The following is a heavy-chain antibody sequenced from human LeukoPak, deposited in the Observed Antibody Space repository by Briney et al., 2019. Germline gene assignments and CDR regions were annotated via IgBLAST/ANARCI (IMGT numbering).Heavy chain of an antibody. D-gene: IGHD3-10*02. CDR2: FDPEDGET. V-gene: IGHV1-24*01. CDR1: GYTITELS. Sequence: ASVKVSCKVSGYTITELSMHWVRQAPGKGLEWMGGFDPEDGETIYAEKFQGRVSVTEDTSTDTAYMELSSLRSEDTAVYYCATGRPMMRLTTNYVYFYMDVWGKGTTVTVSS. J-gene: IGHJ6*03. CDR3: ATGRPMMRLTTNYVYFYMDV.